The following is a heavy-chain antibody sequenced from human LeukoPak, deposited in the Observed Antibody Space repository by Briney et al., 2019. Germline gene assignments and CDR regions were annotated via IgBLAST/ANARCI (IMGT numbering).Heavy chain of an antibody. D-gene: IGHD5-12*01. Sequence: PSGTLSLTCAVSGGSISSGNWWSWVRQPPGKGLEWIGEIYHSGSTNYNPSLKSRVTISVDKSKNQFSLKLSSVTAADTAVYYCARVHRQLRFRLHYVENWFDPWGQGTLVTVSS. V-gene: IGHV4-4*02. CDR3: ARVHRQLRFRLHYVENWFDP. CDR2: IYHSGST. J-gene: IGHJ5*02. CDR1: GGSISSGNW.